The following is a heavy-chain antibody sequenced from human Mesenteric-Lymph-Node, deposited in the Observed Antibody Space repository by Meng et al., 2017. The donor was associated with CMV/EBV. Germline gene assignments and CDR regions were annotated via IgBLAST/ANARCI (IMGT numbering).Heavy chain of an antibody. J-gene: IGHJ6*02. V-gene: IGHV1-69*02. D-gene: IGHD2-2*02. CDR2: IIPILGIA. CDR1: GGTFSSYT. CDR3: ASRSVKLGYCSSTSCYTDYYYGMDV. Sequence: SVKVSCKASGGTFSSYTISWVRQAPGQGLEWMGRIIPILGIANYAQKFQGRVTITTDESTSTAYMELSSLRSEDTAVYYCASRSVKLGYCSSTSCYTDYYYGMDVWGQGTTVIVSS.